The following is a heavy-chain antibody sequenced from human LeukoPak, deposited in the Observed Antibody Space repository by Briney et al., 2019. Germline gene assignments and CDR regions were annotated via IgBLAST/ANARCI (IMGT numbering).Heavy chain of an antibody. V-gene: IGHV4-59*01. Sequence: SESLSLTCTVSGGSISTYYWSWIRQPPGKELEWIGYIDYSGSTNYNPSLKSRVTISVDTSKNQFSLKLSSVTAADTAVYYCTRNFGAYSFDIWGQGTMVTVSS. CDR3: TRNFGAYSFDI. J-gene: IGHJ3*02. CDR2: IDYSGST. CDR1: GGSISTYY. D-gene: IGHD2-21*01.